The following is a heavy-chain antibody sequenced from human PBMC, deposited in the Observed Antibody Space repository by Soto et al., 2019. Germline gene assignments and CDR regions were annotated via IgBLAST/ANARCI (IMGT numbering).Heavy chain of an antibody. CDR1: GYSFTNYA. Sequence: GASVKVSCKASGYSFTNYAIRWVRQAPGQRLEWMGWINSGSGNTRYSQRFQDRVTITRDTSATTAYMELGSLRSEDTAVYYCSRDPVSGMRAFDLWGQGTMVTVSS. CDR3: SRDPVSGMRAFDL. V-gene: IGHV1-3*01. J-gene: IGHJ3*01. D-gene: IGHD6-19*01. CDR2: INSGSGNT.